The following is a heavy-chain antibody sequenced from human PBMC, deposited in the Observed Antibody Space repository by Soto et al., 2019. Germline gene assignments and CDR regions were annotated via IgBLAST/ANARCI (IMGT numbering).Heavy chain of an antibody. CDR2: VYYSGNT. D-gene: IGHD3-9*01. CDR1: GGSISSYY. J-gene: IGHJ4*02. V-gene: IGHV4-59*01. Sequence: QVRLQESGPGLVKPSETLSLTCTVSGGSISSYYWTWIRQPPGRGLEWIGDVYYSGNTNSNPSLKSRVPISVDTSRSQCSLELKSVTTADTAVYYCARALSFHDVLTGRGWVFYVDYWGQGALVTVSS. CDR3: ARALSFHDVLTGRGWVFYVDY.